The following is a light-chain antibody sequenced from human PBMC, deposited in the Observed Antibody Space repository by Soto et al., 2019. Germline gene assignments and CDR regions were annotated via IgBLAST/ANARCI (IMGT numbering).Light chain of an antibody. V-gene: IGKV3-20*01. CDR3: QQYDTSPRT. Sequence: EIVLTQSPGTLSLSPGERATLSCRASQSVSSSYLAWYQQKPGQAPRLLIYRTSNRATGIPDRFSGSGSGTDFTLPISRLEPEDFAVYWCQQYDTSPRTFGHGTKVEIK. CDR1: QSVSSSY. CDR2: RTS. J-gene: IGKJ1*01.